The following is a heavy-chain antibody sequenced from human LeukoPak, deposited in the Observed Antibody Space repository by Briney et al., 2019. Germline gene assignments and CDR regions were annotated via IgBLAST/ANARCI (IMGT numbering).Heavy chain of an antibody. D-gene: IGHD3-10*01. CDR1: GGSIRSYY. CDR3: ARHLEHVVRGVTGWFDP. Sequence: SETLSLTCTVSGGSIRSYYWSWIRQPPGKGLEWIGYIYHSGRTNYNPSLKSRVTISRDTSKNQFSLKLSSVTAADTAVYYCARHLEHVVRGVTGWFDPWGQGTLVTVSS. CDR2: IYHSGRT. V-gene: IGHV4-59*08. J-gene: IGHJ5*02.